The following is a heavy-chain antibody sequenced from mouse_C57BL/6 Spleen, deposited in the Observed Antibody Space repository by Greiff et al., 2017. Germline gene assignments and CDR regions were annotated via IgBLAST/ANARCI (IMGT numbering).Heavy chain of an antibody. CDR3: ARGGIYYDYDGGFAY. V-gene: IGHV3-6*01. D-gene: IGHD2-4*01. CDR1: GYSITSGYY. J-gene: IGHJ3*01. CDR2: ISYDGSN. Sequence: EVQLQESGPGLVKPSPSLSLTCSVTGYSITSGYYWNWIRQFPGNKLEWMGYISYDGSNNYNPSLKNRISITRDTSKNQFFLKLNSVTTEDTATYYCARGGIYYDYDGGFAYWGQGTLVTVAA.